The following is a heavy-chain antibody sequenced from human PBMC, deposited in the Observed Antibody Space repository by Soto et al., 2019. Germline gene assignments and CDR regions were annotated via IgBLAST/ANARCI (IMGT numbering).Heavy chain of an antibody. CDR1: GFSFSNYG. CDR2: IDNHVRTT. CDR3: VRGGFEDYHYDMDL. D-gene: IGHD3-10*01. Sequence: EVQLVESGGGLIQPGGSLRLSCADSGFSFSNYGMHWVRQAPGKGLAWVSHIDNHVRTTKYADFVKGRFTISRDNAKNTVVLQMNSLRVEDAAIYYCVRGGFEDYHYDMDLWGKGTTVIVSS. J-gene: IGHJ6*03. V-gene: IGHV3-74*03.